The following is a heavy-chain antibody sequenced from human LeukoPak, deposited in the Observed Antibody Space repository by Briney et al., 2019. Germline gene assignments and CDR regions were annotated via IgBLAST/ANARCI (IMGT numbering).Heavy chain of an antibody. J-gene: IGHJ6*02. V-gene: IGHV3-9*01. CDR2: ISWSCGNI. CDR3: ARDAWRRAFNYGMDV. CDR1: GFTFDDYA. D-gene: IGHD5-12*01. Sequence: GRSLRLSCAASGFTFDDYAMHWVRQAPGKGLEWVAGISWSCGNIGYADSVKGRFTISRDNAENSLHLQMNSLRTEDTALYFCARDAWRRAFNYGMDVWGQGTTVAVSS.